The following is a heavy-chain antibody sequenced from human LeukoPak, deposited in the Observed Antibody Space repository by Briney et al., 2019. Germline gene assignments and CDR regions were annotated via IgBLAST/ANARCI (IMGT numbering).Heavy chain of an antibody. CDR1: GGSISSYY. J-gene: IGHJ6*02. Sequence: ASETLSLTCTVSGGSISSYYWSWIRQPAGKGLEWIGRIYTSGSTNYNPSLKSRVTMSVDTSKNQFSLKLSSVTAADTAVYYCARVKEKYDFWSGNDTYYYGMDVWGQGTTVTVSS. D-gene: IGHD3-3*01. V-gene: IGHV4-4*07. CDR3: ARVKEKYDFWSGNDTYYYGMDV. CDR2: IYTSGST.